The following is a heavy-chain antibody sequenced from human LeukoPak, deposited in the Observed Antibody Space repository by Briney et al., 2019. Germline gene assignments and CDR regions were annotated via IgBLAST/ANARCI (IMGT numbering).Heavy chain of an antibody. CDR1: GGSLSDYS. CDR3: ARGNKYAGVFDY. D-gene: IGHD1/OR15-1a*01. V-gene: IGHV4-34*01. CDR2: ITQSVNT. Sequence: SETLSLTCGVYGGSLSDYSWSWIRQPPGKGLEFIGEITQSVNTNYNPSLKSRVTISVDMSKNQVSLRLSSVTAADTAVYYCARGNKYAGVFDYWGQGTLVTISS. J-gene: IGHJ4*02.